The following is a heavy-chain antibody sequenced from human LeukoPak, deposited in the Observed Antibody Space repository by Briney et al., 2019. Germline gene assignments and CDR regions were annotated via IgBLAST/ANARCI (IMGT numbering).Heavy chain of an antibody. CDR3: ARDGGSGRHLDY. Sequence: ASVKVSCKASGYTFTSYAMNWVRQAPGQGLEWMGWINTNTGNPTYAQGFTGRFVFSLDTPVSTAYLQISSLKAEDTAVYYCARDGGSGRHLDYWGQGTLVAVSS. V-gene: IGHV7-4-1*02. CDR2: INTNTGNP. J-gene: IGHJ4*02. D-gene: IGHD6-19*01. CDR1: GYTFTSYA.